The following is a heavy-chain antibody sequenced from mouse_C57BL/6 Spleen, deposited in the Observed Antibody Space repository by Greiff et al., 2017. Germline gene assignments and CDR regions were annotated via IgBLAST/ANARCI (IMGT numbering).Heavy chain of an antibody. J-gene: IGHJ3*01. D-gene: IGHD2-4*01. V-gene: IGHV1-80*01. Sequence: VQLVEPGAELVKPGASVKISCKASGYAFSSYWMNWVKQRPGKGLEWIGQIYPGDGDTNYNGKFKGKATLTADKSSSTAYMQLSSLTSEDSAVDFFAPLYYDCSWCADWGQGTLVTVSA. CDR2: IYPGDGDT. CDR3: APLYYDCSWCAD. CDR1: GYAFSSYW.